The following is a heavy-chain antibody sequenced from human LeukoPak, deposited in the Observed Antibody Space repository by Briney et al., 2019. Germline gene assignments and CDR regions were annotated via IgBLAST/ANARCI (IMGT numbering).Heavy chain of an antibody. CDR2: IYYSGST. CDR1: GGSISSYY. J-gene: IGHJ6*02. D-gene: IGHD2-2*01. Sequence: SETLSLTCTVSGGSISSYYWSWIRQPPGKGLEWIGYIYYSGSTNYNPSLKSRVTISVDTSKNQFSLKLSSVTAADTAVYYCARGNHPDIVVVPAAIGYYGMDVWGQGTTVTVSS. V-gene: IGHV4-59*01. CDR3: ARGNHPDIVVVPAAIGYYGMDV.